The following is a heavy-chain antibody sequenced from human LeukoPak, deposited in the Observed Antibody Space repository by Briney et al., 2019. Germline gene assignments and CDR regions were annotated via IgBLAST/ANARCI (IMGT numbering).Heavy chain of an antibody. V-gene: IGHV1-69*13. J-gene: IGHJ3*02. Sequence: GASVKVSCKASGGTFNRFAISWVRQAPGQGLEWMGGIITFFGTTNYAQKLQGRVTITADESTRTAYMELSSLRSEDTAVYYCAKCSTYYYDSSAYYLDGFDIWGQGTMVTVSS. D-gene: IGHD3-22*01. CDR3: AKCSTYYYDSSAYYLDGFDI. CDR2: IITFFGTT. CDR1: GGTFNRFA.